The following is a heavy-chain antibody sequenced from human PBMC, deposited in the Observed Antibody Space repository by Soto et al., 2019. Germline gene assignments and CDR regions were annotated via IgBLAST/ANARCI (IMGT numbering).Heavy chain of an antibody. D-gene: IGHD4-4*01. CDR1: GGTFSSYA. CDR3: ARGKGNYNQRYYYYYGMDV. V-gene: IGHV1-69*01. J-gene: IGHJ6*02. Sequence: QVQLVQSGAEVKKPGSSVKVSCKASGGTFSSYAISWVRQAPGQGLEWMGGIIPIFGTANYAQKFQGRVTITADESTSTAYMELSSLRSEDTAVYYCARGKGNYNQRYYYYYGMDVWGQGTTVTVSS. CDR2: IIPIFGTA.